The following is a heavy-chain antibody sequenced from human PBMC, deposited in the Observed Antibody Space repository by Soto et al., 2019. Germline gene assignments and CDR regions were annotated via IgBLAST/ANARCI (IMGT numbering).Heavy chain of an antibody. J-gene: IGHJ4*02. CDR3: ARGSCSGGSCYYPDY. D-gene: IGHD2-15*01. CDR2: INHSGTT. V-gene: IGHV4-34*01. CDR1: GGSFSGYY. Sequence: XTLSLTFAVFGGSFSGYYWSWIRQPPGKGLEWIGEINHSGTTNYNPSLKSRVTISKDTSKNQFSLKLTSVTAADTAVYYCARGSCSGGSCYYPDYWGQGTLVTVSS.